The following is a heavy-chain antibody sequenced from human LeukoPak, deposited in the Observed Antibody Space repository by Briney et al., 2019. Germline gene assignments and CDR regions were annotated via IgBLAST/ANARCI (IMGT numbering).Heavy chain of an antibody. CDR2: ISSSSSYI. D-gene: IGHD1-14*01. Sequence: PGGSLRLSCVASGFTFSSNSMNWVRQAPGKGLEWVSSISSSSSYIYYADSVKGRFTISRDNAKNSLYLQMNSLRAEDTAVYYCAREAGGAPLDYWGQGTLVTVSS. CDR1: GFTFSSNS. J-gene: IGHJ4*02. V-gene: IGHV3-21*01. CDR3: AREAGGAPLDY.